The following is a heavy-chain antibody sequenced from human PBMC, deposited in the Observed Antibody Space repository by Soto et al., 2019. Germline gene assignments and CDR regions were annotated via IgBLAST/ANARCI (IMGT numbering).Heavy chain of an antibody. CDR3: ATRSITIFGLDLNYYYYYMDV. CDR2: IYSGGST. CDR1: GFTVSSNY. Sequence: EVQLVESGGGLVQPGGSLRLSCAASGFTVSSNYMSWVRQAPGKGLEWVSVIYSGGSTYYADSVKGRFTISRDNSKNTLDLQMNSLRAEETAVYYCATRSITIFGLDLNYYYYYMDVWGKGTTVTVSS. D-gene: IGHD3-3*01. J-gene: IGHJ6*03. V-gene: IGHV3-66*01.